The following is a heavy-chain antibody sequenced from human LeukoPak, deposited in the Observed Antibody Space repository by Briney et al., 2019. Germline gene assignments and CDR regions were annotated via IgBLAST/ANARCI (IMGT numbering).Heavy chain of an antibody. CDR3: AKEGIAARAPGDY. D-gene: IGHD6-6*01. J-gene: IGHJ4*02. Sequence: GGSLRLSCAASGFTFSSYAMHWVRQAPGKGLEWVAVISYDGSNKYYADSVKGRFTISRDNSKNTLYLQMNSLRAEDTAVYYCAKEGIAARAPGDYWGQGTLVTVSS. CDR1: GFTFSSYA. CDR2: ISYDGSNK. V-gene: IGHV3-30*04.